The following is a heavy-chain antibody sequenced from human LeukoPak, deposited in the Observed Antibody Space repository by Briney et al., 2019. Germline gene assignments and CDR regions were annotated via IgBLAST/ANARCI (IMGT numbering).Heavy chain of an antibody. CDR2: IYTSGST. D-gene: IGHD3-10*01. CDR3: ARELNGVTMVRGVDYYYYYMDV. Sequence: SETLSLTCTVSGGSTSSYYWSWIRQPAGKGLEWIGRIYTSGSTNYNPSLKSRVTMSVDTSKNQFSLKLSSVTAADTAVYYCARELNGVTMVRGVDYYYYYMDVWGKGTTVTISS. V-gene: IGHV4-4*07. CDR1: GGSTSSYY. J-gene: IGHJ6*03.